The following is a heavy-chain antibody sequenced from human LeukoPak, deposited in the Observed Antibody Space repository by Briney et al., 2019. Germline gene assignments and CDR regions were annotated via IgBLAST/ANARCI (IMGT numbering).Heavy chain of an antibody. CDR2: ISSTSNSI. CDR3: VSAYGGLLDY. J-gene: IGHJ4*02. CDR1: GFTFSSYE. D-gene: IGHD3-16*01. V-gene: IGHV3-48*03. Sequence: GSLRLSCAASGFTFSSYEMNWVRQAPGKGLEWISYISSTSNSIYYADSVKGRFTISRDNAKNSVHLQMNSLRAEDTATYYCVSAYGGLLDYWGQGTLVTVSS.